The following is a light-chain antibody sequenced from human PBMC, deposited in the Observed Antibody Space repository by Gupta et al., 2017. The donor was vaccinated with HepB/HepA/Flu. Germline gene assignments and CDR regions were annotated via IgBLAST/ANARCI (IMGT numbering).Light chain of an antibody. CDR1: QSVINY. Sequence: PGERATLCCRSSQSVINYLAWFQQRPGQAPRLLIYDACNRATGIPARFSGSGSGTDFTLTSSSLEHEDFAVYYWQQGYTWLIFGGGTKVEIK. V-gene: IGKV3-11*01. CDR2: DAC. J-gene: IGKJ4*01. CDR3: QQGYTWLI.